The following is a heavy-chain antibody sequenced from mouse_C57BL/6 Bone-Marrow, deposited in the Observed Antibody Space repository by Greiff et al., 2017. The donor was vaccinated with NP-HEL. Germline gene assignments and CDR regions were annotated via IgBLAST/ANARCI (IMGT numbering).Heavy chain of an antibody. CDR1: GFNIKDYY. CDR2: IDPEDGDT. V-gene: IGHV14-1*01. CDR3: TTWILRYYFDY. D-gene: IGHD1-1*01. Sequence: EVQLQQSGAELVRPGASVKLSCTASGFNIKDYYMHWVKQRPEQGLEWIGRIDPEDGDTEYAPKFPGKATMTADTSSNTAYLQLSSLTSEDTAVYSWTTWILRYYFDYWGQGTTLTVSS. J-gene: IGHJ2*01.